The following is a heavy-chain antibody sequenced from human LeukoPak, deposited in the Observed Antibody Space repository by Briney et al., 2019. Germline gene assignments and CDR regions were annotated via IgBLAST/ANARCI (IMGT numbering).Heavy chain of an antibody. V-gene: IGHV3-30*18. Sequence: PGGSLRLSCAAPGFTFSSYGMHWVRQAPGKGLEWVAVISYDGSNKYYADSVKGRFTISRDNSKNTLYLQMNSLRAEDTAVYYCAKENLNYYDSSGLYYFDYWGQGTLVTVSS. J-gene: IGHJ4*02. CDR1: GFTFSSYG. D-gene: IGHD3-22*01. CDR3: AKENLNYYDSSGLYYFDY. CDR2: ISYDGSNK.